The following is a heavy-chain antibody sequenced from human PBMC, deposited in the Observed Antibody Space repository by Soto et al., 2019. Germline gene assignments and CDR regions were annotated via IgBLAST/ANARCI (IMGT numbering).Heavy chain of an antibody. D-gene: IGHD6-13*01. J-gene: IGHJ4*02. Sequence: GSLLLACSASGFTFSSYAMSWVRQAPGKGLEWVSRISTSGGGTYYADSVKGRFTISRDNSKNTLYLQMSSLRDEDAAIYYCAKTIAAAGTDYWGQGTLVTISS. CDR3: AKTIAAAGTDY. V-gene: IGHV3-23*01. CDR2: ISTSGGGT. CDR1: GFTFSSYA.